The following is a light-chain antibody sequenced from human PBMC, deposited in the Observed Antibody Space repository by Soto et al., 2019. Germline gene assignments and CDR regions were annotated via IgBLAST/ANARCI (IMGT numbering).Light chain of an antibody. V-gene: IGKV1-5*01. CDR2: DAS. Sequence: DIQMTQSPSTLSASVGDTVTVTCRASQSVSGWLAWYQQKPGEAPKLLIYDASALPSGVPSRFSGSGSGTEFTLTISSLQPDDFATYYCQQYNSYSGSTFGPGTKVDIK. CDR1: QSVSGW. J-gene: IGKJ3*01. CDR3: QQYNSYSGST.